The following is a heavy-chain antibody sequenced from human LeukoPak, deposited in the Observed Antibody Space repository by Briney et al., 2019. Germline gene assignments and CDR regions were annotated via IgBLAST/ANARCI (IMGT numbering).Heavy chain of an antibody. D-gene: IGHD1-26*01. CDR2: FYYTGST. J-gene: IGHJ2*01. V-gene: IGHV4-39*07. CDR1: GGSISSSGYH. Sequence: SETLSLTCTVSGGSISSSGYHGGSIRQPPGRGLEWNGSFYYTGSTFYNPSLKSRVTISVDTSKNQFSLKLTSVTAADTAVYYCARSSGSYRNWYFDLWGRGTLVTVSS. CDR3: ARSSGSYRNWYFDL.